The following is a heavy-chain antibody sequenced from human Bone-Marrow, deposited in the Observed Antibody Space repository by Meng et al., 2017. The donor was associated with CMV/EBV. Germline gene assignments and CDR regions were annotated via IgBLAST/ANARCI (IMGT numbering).Heavy chain of an antibody. V-gene: IGHV3-7*01. CDR1: GFTFSIHW. J-gene: IGHJ4*02. CDR2: IKPDGSEI. CDR3: ARTRGKYQTIVGPSYDY. D-gene: IGHD1-26*01. Sequence: GESLKISCGDSGFTFSIHWMSWVRQAPGKGPEWVASIKPDGSEIQYVGSLKGRFTVSRDNARKSLYLQMNSLTAEDTAVYYCARTRGKYQTIVGPSYDYWGQGTLVTVSS.